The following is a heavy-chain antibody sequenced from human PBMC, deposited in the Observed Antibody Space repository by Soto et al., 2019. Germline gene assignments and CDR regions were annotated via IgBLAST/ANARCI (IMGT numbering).Heavy chain of an antibody. V-gene: IGHV4-39*01. CDR2: VYYSGST. CDR3: ATHYYGSGSYFIN. CDR1: GASISSSTYY. Sequence: SETLFLTCTVSGASISSSTYYWGWIRQPPGKGLEWIGSVYYSGSTYYNPSLKSRVTILLDTSKSQFSMKLSSVTAADTVVYYCATHYYGSGSYFINWGQGTLVPVSS. J-gene: IGHJ4*02. D-gene: IGHD3-10*01.